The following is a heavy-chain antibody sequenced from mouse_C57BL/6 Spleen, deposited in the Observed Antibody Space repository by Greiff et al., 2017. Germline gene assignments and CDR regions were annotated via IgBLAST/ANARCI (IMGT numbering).Heavy chain of an antibody. CDR2: IHPNSGST. CDR3: ARSLPYYGSSYDY. J-gene: IGHJ2*01. CDR1: GYTFTSYW. Sequence: VQLQQPGAELVKPGASVKLSCKASGYTFTSYWMHWVKQRPGQGLEWIGMIHPNSGSTNYNEKFKSKATLTVDKSSSTAYMQLSSLTSEDSAVYYCARSLPYYGSSYDYWGQGTTLTVSS. V-gene: IGHV1-64*01. D-gene: IGHD1-1*01.